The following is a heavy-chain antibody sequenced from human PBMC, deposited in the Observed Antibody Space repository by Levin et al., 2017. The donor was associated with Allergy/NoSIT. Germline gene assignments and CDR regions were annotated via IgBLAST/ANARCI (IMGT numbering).Heavy chain of an antibody. V-gene: IGHV3-30*04. D-gene: IGHD6-19*01. CDR3: ARQLYSYSSGWYDF. Sequence: SCAASGFTFSNYAMHWVRQAPGKGLEWVALVSHDGRNNYFADSVKGRFTISRDNRKSTMYLQINSLRVEDTAVYYCARQLYSYSSGWYDFWGQGTLVTVSS. CDR1: GFTFSNYA. J-gene: IGHJ5*01. CDR2: VSHDGRNN.